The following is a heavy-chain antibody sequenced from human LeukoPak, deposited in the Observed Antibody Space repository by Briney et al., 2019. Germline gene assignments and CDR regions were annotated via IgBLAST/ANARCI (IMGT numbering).Heavy chain of an antibody. J-gene: IGHJ6*03. CDR3: ARHDPDFWSGYYYYYMDV. D-gene: IGHD3-3*01. CDR1: GYIYTSYW. V-gene: IGHV5-51*01. Sequence: GESLKISCNSSGYIYTSYWIGWVRQLPGKGLEWMGIIYPGDSDTRYSPSFQGQVTISADKSISTAYLQWSSLKASDTAMYYCARHDPDFWSGYYYYYMDVWGKGTTVTVSS. CDR2: IYPGDSDT.